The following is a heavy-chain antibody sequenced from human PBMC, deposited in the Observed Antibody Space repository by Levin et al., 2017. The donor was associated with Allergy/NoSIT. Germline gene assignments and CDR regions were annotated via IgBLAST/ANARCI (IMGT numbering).Heavy chain of an antibody. CDR1: GGSISTYY. D-gene: IGHD1-26*01. CDR3: ARRVASRREGYYFDY. J-gene: IGHJ4*02. Sequence: ESLKISCTVSGGSISTYYWTWIRQPPGKGLEWIGYIYYSGTTNYNPSLKSRVTISVDTSKNQFSLKLTSVTAADTAVYYCARRVASRREGYYFDYWGQGTLVTVSA. V-gene: IGHV4-59*08. CDR2: IYYSGTT.